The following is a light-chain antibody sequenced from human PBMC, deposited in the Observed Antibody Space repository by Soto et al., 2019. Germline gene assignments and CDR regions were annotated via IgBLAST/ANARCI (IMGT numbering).Light chain of an antibody. V-gene: IGLV2-14*01. CDR3: TSNTPTNTLV. CDR1: SGDFDTYNH. J-gene: IGLJ2*01. CDR2: EGS. Sequence: QSALTQPASVSGSPGESITISCTGTSGDFDTYNHVSWYQQHPGQAPKLIIFEGSSRPAEVSNRFSGSKSGNTASLTISGLQAEDEADFYCTSNTPTNTLVFGGGTKVTVL.